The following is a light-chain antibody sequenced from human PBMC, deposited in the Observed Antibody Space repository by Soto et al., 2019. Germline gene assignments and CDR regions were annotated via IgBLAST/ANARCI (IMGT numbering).Light chain of an antibody. J-gene: IGKJ1*01. CDR3: QQYNNWPPT. CDR2: GAS. V-gene: IGKV3-15*01. Sequence: EIVMTQSPATLSVSPGERATLSCRASQSVSSNLAWYQQKPGQAPRLLIYGASTRATGFPARFSGSGSETEFTLTISSLQSEDFAVYYCQQYNNWPPTFGQGTKVEIK. CDR1: QSVSSN.